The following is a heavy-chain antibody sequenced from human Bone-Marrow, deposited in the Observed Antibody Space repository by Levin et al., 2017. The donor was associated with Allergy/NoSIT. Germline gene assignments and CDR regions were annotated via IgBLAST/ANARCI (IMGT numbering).Heavy chain of an antibody. CDR2: IFYSGTT. D-gene: IGHD3-16*02. V-gene: IGHV4-39*07. J-gene: IGHJ4*02. CDR1: GGSINTYTYY. Sequence: NPSETLSLTCTVSGGSINTYTYYWVWLRQSPGRGLEWIGSIFYSGTTLYNRSLKSRVAMSIDTSKNQFSLNLNSVTAADTALYYCARAALYGYVGGNFPYRDTTTPFDSWGRGTQVTVSS. CDR3: ARAALYGYVGGNFPYRDTTTPFDS.